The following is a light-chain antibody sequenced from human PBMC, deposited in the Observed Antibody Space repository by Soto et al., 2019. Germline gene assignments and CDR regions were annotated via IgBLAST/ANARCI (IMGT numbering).Light chain of an antibody. J-gene: IGKJ2*01. Sequence: EIVLTQSPGTLSLSPGDRATLSCRASQSVSSSDLAWYQQKPGQAPRLLFYGASTRATGIPDRFSGSGSGTDFTLTISRLEPEDFAVYYCQQYGGSPLYTFGQGTKLEIK. CDR2: GAS. CDR1: QSVSSSD. V-gene: IGKV3-20*01. CDR3: QQYGGSPLYT.